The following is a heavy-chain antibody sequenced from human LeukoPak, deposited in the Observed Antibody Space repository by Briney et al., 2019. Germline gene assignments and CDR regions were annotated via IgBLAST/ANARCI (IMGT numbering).Heavy chain of an antibody. V-gene: IGHV3-30-3*01. J-gene: IGHJ6*02. Sequence: PGGSLRLSCAASGFTFSSYAMHWVRQAPGKGLEWVAVISYDGSNKYYADSVKGRFTISRDNSKNTLYLQMNSLRAEDTAVYYCARTHYGDYVTPGGMDVWGQGTTVTVSS. CDR3: ARTHYGDYVTPGGMDV. D-gene: IGHD4-17*01. CDR1: GFTFSSYA. CDR2: ISYDGSNK.